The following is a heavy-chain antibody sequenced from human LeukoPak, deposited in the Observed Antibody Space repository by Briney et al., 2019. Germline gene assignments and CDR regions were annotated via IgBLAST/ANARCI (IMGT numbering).Heavy chain of an antibody. D-gene: IGHD3-22*01. CDR3: ASLFYYDSSAYSSLFDP. J-gene: IGHJ5*02. CDR1: GFTFSNYA. CDR2: FSGSGGIT. Sequence: GGSLRLSCAASGFTFSNYAMSWVRHAPGKGLERVSGFSGSGGITYYADSVKGRFTISRDNAKNTLYLQMNTLRAEDTAVYYCASLFYYDSSAYSSLFDPWGQGTLVTVSS. V-gene: IGHV3-23*01.